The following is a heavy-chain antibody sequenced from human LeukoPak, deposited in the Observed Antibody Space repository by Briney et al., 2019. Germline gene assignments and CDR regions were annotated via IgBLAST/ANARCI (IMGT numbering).Heavy chain of an antibody. CDR2: IYYSGST. Sequence: SETLSLTCTVSGGSISSYYWSWIRQPPGKGLEWIGYIYYSGSTNYNPSLKSRVTISVDTSKNQFSLKLSSVTAADTAVYYCARGGIVGATGGLDYWGQGTLVTVSS. CDR3: ARGGIVGATGGLDY. V-gene: IGHV4-59*01. J-gene: IGHJ4*02. D-gene: IGHD1-26*01. CDR1: GGSISSYY.